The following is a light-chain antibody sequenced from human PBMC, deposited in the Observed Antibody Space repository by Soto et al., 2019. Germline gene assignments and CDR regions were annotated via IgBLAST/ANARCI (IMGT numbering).Light chain of an antibody. J-gene: IGKJ5*01. Sequence: VLTQSPATLFLSPGKRSTLSSRASESVVFHLAWYQPTPGQAPRILIYDASVRATGTPARFSGSGSGTVFILTISSLAPEDFALYYCQQRSTWPTFGQGTRLEIK. CDR3: QQRSTWPT. V-gene: IGKV3-11*01. CDR2: DAS. CDR1: ESVVFH.